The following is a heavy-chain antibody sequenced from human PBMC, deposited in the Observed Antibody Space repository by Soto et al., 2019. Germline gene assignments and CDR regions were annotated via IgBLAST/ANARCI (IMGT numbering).Heavy chain of an antibody. Sequence: ASVKVSFKASGYTFTSYGISWVRQAPGQGLEWMGWISAYNGNTNYAQKLQGRVTMTTDTSTSTAYMELRSLRSDDTAVYYCARVHYYGSGPYYYYGMDVWGQGTTVTVSS. D-gene: IGHD3-10*01. CDR3: ARVHYYGSGPYYYYGMDV. CDR2: ISAYNGNT. J-gene: IGHJ6*02. V-gene: IGHV1-18*01. CDR1: GYTFTSYG.